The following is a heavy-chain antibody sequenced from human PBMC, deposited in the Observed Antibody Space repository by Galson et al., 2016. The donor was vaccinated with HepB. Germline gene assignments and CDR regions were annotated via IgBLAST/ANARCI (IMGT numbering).Heavy chain of an antibody. J-gene: IGHJ4*02. Sequence: SVKVSCKASGYTFTGYYIHWVRQAPGQGLEWMGWLNPNSGDTKYALKFQDRVTMTRDKSISTAFLELSSLRADDTAFYYCAKDRVPVVVATPLDFDFWGQGALVTVSS. CDR3: AKDRVPVVVATPLDFDF. V-gene: IGHV1-2*02. D-gene: IGHD2-15*01. CDR2: LNPNSGDT. CDR1: GYTFTGYY.